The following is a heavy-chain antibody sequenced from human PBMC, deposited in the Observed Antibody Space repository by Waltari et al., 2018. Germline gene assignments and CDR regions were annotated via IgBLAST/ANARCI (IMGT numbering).Heavy chain of an antibody. V-gene: IGHV1-69*08. D-gene: IGHD6-13*01. Sequence: QVQLVQSGAEVKKPGSSVKVSCKASGGTFSSYAISWVRQAPGQGLEWMGRIIPIFGTANYAQKFQGRVTITADKSTSTAYMELSSLRSEDTAVYYWARDQGRQQLVLRGGDYWGQGTLVTVSS. CDR3: ARDQGRQQLVLRGGDY. CDR1: GGTFSSYA. CDR2: IIPIFGTA. J-gene: IGHJ4*02.